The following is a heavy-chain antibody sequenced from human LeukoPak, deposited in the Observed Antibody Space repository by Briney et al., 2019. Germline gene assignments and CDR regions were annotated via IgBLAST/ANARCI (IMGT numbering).Heavy chain of an antibody. Sequence: ASVTVSCKASGYTFTSYGISWVRQAHGQGLEWMGCISAYSGKTNNEQRLQGRGTMTTDTSTSTAYIELRSLRPDDTAVYYCSREDHYCSGGSCYFFDYWGRGTLVTVSS. CDR1: GYTFTSYG. CDR3: SREDHYCSGGSCYFFDY. V-gene: IGHV1-18*01. J-gene: IGHJ4*02. D-gene: IGHD2-15*01. CDR2: ISAYSGKT.